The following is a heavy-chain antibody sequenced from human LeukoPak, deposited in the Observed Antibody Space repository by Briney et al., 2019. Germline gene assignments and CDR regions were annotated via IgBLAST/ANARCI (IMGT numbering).Heavy chain of an antibody. D-gene: IGHD3-3*01. CDR3: ARVSPGSSAAFWSGYYDASFDY. J-gene: IGHJ4*02. CDR1: GGSISSYY. Sequence: SETLSLTCTVSGGSISSYYWSWIRQPPGKGLEWIGYIYYSGSTNYNPSLKSRVTISVDTSKNQFSLKLSSVTAADTAVYYCARVSPGSSAAFWSGYYDASFDYWGQGTLVTVSS. CDR2: IYYSGST. V-gene: IGHV4-59*01.